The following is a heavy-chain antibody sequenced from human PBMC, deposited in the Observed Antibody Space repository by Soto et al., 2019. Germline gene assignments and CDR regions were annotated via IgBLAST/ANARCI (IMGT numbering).Heavy chain of an antibody. CDR2: IKQDGSEK. D-gene: IGHD4-17*01. J-gene: IGHJ3*02. V-gene: IGHV3-7*01. CDR1: GFTFSSYW. Sequence: GGSLRLSCAASGFTFSSYWMSWVRQAPGKGLEWVANIKQDGSEKYYVDSVKGRFTISRDNAKNSLYLQMNSLRAEDMAVYYCARDEDGDYGGDAFDIWGQGTMVTVSS. CDR3: ARDEDGDYGGDAFDI.